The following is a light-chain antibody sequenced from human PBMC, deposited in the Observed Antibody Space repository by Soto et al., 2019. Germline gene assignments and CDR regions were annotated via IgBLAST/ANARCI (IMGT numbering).Light chain of an antibody. V-gene: IGKV3-20*01. J-gene: IGKJ1*01. CDR1: QSISSSY. CDR2: DAS. Sequence: EIVLTQSPGTLSLSPGERATLSCRASQSISSSYLAWYQQKPGQAPRLLIYDASSRATGIPDRFSGSGSGTDFTLTISRREPEYFEVYHCQQYGSSPWTFGQGTKVEIK. CDR3: QQYGSSPWT.